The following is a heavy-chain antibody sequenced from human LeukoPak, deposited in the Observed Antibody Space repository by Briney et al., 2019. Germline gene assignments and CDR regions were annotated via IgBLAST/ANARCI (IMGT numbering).Heavy chain of an antibody. CDR3: AKDSSTFYSDSSGYNR. J-gene: IGHJ5*02. Sequence: GGSLRLSCAASGFIFSNFAMSWVRQAPGKGPEWVSAIVGGGGSTYYADSVKGRFTISRDSSKNTLYLLMNSLRAEDTAVYYCAKDSSTFYSDSSGYNRWGQGTLVTVSS. D-gene: IGHD3-22*01. CDR2: IVGGGGST. V-gene: IGHV3-23*01. CDR1: GFIFSNFA.